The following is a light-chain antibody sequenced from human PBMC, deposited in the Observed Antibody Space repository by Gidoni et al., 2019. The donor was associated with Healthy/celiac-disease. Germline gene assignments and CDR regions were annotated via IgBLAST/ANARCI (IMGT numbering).Light chain of an antibody. J-gene: IGKJ4*01. CDR3: QQYTNSLT. V-gene: IGKV3-20*01. CDR2: GAS. CDR1: QSVKSNY. Sequence: EIVLTQSPDTLSLSPGERATLSCRASQSVKSNYLAWYQQKPGQAPRLLISGASIRATGIPDRFSGSGSGTDFTLTISRLEPEDFAVYYCQQYTNSLTFAGGTKVEIK.